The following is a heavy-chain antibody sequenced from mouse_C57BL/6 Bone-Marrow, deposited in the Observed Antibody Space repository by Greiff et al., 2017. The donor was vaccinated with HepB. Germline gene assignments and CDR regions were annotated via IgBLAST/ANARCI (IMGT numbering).Heavy chain of an antibody. CDR3: ARGDDGYYVGAMDY. J-gene: IGHJ4*01. Sequence: EVQWVESGGDLVKPGGSLKLSCAASGFTFSSYGMSWVRQTPDKRLEWVATISSGGSYTYYPDSVKGRFTISRDNAKNTLYLQMSSLKSEDTAMYYCARGDDGYYVGAMDYWGQGTSVTVSS. CDR2: ISSGGSYT. CDR1: GFTFSSYG. V-gene: IGHV5-6*01. D-gene: IGHD2-3*01.